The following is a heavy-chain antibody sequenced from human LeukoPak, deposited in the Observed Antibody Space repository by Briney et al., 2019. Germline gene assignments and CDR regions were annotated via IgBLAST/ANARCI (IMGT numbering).Heavy chain of an antibody. Sequence: ASVKVSCKASGYTFTSYGISWVRQAPGQGLEWMGWISAYNGNTNYAQKLQGRVTMTTDTSTSTAYMELRSLRFDDTAVYYCARDFAWGSGGAPIDDNWLDPWGQGILVTVSS. J-gene: IGHJ5*02. CDR2: ISAYNGNT. V-gene: IGHV1-18*01. CDR3: ARDFAWGSGGAPIDDNWLDP. CDR1: GYTFTSYG. D-gene: IGHD7-27*01.